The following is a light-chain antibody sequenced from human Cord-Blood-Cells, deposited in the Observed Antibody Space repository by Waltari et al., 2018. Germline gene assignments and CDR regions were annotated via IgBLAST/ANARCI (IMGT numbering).Light chain of an antibody. V-gene: IGLV2-14*01. J-gene: IGLJ3*02. Sequence: QSALTQPASVSGSPGQSITISCTGTSSDVGGYNYVAWYQQHPGKAPKLMLYDVSNRPSGVSNRFSGSKSVNTASLTISGLQAEDEADYYCSSYTSSSTNWVFGGGTKLTVL. CDR3: SSYTSSSTNWV. CDR1: SSDVGGYNY. CDR2: DVS.